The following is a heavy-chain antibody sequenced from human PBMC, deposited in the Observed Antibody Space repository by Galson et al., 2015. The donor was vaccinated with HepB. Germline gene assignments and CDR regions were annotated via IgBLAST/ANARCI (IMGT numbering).Heavy chain of an antibody. V-gene: IGHV1-69*13. J-gene: IGHJ6*02. Sequence: SVKVSCKASGGTFSSYAISWVRQAPGQGLEWMGGIIPIFGTANYAQKFQGRVTITADESTSTAYMELSSLRSEDTAVYYCARAIAARPNYYYGMDVWGQGTTVTVSS. D-gene: IGHD6-6*01. CDR3: ARAIAARPNYYYGMDV. CDR1: GGTFSSYA. CDR2: IIPIFGTA.